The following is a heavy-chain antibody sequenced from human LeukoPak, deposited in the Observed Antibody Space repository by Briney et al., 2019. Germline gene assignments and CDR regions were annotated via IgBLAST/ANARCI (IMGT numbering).Heavy chain of an antibody. Sequence: ASVKVSCKASGGTFSSYAISWVRQAPGQGLEWLACINPNSGTTNYAPNLQGRATMTSDTSTNTVYMELNRLTSDDTAVYFCARDRTTVTIFDHWGQGTLVTVSS. D-gene: IGHD4-17*01. CDR3: ARDRTTVTIFDH. CDR2: INPNSGTT. J-gene: IGHJ4*02. CDR1: GGTFSSYA. V-gene: IGHV1-2*02.